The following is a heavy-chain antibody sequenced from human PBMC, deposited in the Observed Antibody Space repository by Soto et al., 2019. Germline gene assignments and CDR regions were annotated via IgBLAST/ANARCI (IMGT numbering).Heavy chain of an antibody. CDR2: ISYDGSNK. V-gene: IGHV3-30-3*01. CDR1: GFTFSSYA. CDR3: ARTQRGDYYDNSGGAFDI. D-gene: IGHD3-22*01. Sequence: QVQLVESGGGVVQPGRSLRLSCAASGFTFSSYAMHWVRQAPGKGLEWVAVISYDGSNKYYADSVKGRFTISRDNSKNTLYLQMNSLRAEDTAVYYCARTQRGDYYDNSGGAFDIWGQGTMVTVSS. J-gene: IGHJ3*02.